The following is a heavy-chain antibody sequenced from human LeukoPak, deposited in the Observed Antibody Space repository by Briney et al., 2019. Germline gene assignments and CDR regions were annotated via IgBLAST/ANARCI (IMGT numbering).Heavy chain of an antibody. CDR2: IYPGDSDT. CDR3: ARSKYQLLFGAFDI. Sequence: PGESLKISCKASGYSFTNYWIGWVRQMPGKGLEWMGIIYPGDSDTRYSPSFQGQVTISADKSISTAYLQWSSLKASDTAMYYCARSKYQLLFGAFDIWGQGTMVTVSS. D-gene: IGHD2-2*01. CDR1: GYSFTNYW. J-gene: IGHJ3*02. V-gene: IGHV5-51*01.